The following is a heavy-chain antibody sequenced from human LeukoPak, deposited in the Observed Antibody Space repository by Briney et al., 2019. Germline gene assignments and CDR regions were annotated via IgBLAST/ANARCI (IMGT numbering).Heavy chain of an antibody. CDR1: GFTFSSYA. V-gene: IGHV3-23*01. Sequence: GGSLRFSCAASGFTFSSYAMSWVRQAPGKGREWVSAISGGGGSTYYADSVKGRFTISRDNSKNTLYLQMSSLRAEDTAVYYCAKSKTIFGWFDPWGQGTLVTVSS. CDR2: ISGGGGST. CDR3: AKSKTIFGWFDP. D-gene: IGHD3-3*01. J-gene: IGHJ5*02.